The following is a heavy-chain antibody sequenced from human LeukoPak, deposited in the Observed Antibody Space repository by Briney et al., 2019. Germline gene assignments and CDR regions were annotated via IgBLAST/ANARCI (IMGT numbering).Heavy chain of an antibody. Sequence: SEALSLTCSVSGGSISTYYGSWIRQSAGKGLEWIGRIHTSGSTNYNPSLKSRVTMSVDTSKNQFSLKVTSVSAADTGVYYCARAPEFSSGWLLDCWGQGSLVTVSS. CDR1: GGSISTYY. V-gene: IGHV4-4*07. J-gene: IGHJ4*02. D-gene: IGHD6-19*01. CDR2: IHTSGST. CDR3: ARAPEFSSGWLLDC.